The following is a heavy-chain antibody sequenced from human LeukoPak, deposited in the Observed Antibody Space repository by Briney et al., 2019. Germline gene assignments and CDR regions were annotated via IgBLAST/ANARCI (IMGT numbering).Heavy chain of an antibody. CDR2: ISGSDGST. CDR3: AKDKKYYDSSGSPYYYYGMDV. Sequence: GGSMRLSYAASGFTFSSYAMTWVRQAPGKGLEWVSVISGSDGSTYYVESVKGRFTISRDNSKNTLYLQMNSLRAEDTAVYYCAKDKKYYDSSGSPYYYYGMDVWGQGTTVTVSS. CDR1: GFTFSSYA. V-gene: IGHV3-23*01. D-gene: IGHD3-22*01. J-gene: IGHJ6*02.